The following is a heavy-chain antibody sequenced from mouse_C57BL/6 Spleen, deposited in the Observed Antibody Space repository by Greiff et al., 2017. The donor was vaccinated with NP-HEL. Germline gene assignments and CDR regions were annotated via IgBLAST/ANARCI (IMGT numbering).Heavy chain of an antibody. D-gene: IGHD4-1*01. CDR3: ARKLGRYYAMDY. CDR2: IDPSDSET. J-gene: IGHJ4*01. V-gene: IGHV1-52*01. Sequence: QVQLQQPGAELVRPGSSVKLSCKASGYTFTSYWMHWVKQRPIQGLEWIGNIDPSDSETHYNQKFKDKATLTVDKSSSTAYMQLSSLTSEDSAVYYCARKLGRYYAMDYWGQGTSVTVSS. CDR1: GYTFTSYW.